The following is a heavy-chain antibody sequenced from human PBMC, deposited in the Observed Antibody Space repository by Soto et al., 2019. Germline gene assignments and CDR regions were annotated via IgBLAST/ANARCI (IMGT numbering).Heavy chain of an antibody. V-gene: IGHV4-34*01. Sequence: KASETLSLTCAVYGGSFSGYYWSWIRQPPGKGLEWIGEINHSGSTNYNPSLKSRVTISVDTSKNQFSLKLSSVTAADTAVYYCARGMGSYYNKAVYNYWGQGTLVTVLL. CDR3: ARGMGSYYNKAVYNY. CDR2: INHSGST. J-gene: IGHJ4*02. CDR1: GGSFSGYY. D-gene: IGHD3-10*01.